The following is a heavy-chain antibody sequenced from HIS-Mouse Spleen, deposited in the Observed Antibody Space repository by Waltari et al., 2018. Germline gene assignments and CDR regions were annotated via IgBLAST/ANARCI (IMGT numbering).Heavy chain of an antibody. Sequence: QVQLVESGGGLVKPGGSLRLSCAASGFTFSDYYMSWIRQAPGKGREWFESISSSGSTIYYADSVKGRFTISSDNAKNSLYLQMNSLRAEDTAVYYCARVVPFRRFDLWGRGTLVTVSS. V-gene: IGHV3-11*01. CDR3: ARVVPFRRFDL. CDR2: ISSSGSTI. J-gene: IGHJ2*01. CDR1: GFTFSDYY. D-gene: IGHD6-6*01.